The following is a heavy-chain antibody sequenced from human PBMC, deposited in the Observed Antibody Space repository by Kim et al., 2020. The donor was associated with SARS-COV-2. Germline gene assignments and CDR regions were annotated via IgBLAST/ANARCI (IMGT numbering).Heavy chain of an antibody. J-gene: IGHJ6*03. D-gene: IGHD2-2*01. Sequence: ASVKVSCKASGYTFTSYDINWVRQATGQGLEWMGWMNPNSGNTGYAQKFQGRVTMTRNTSISTAYMELSSLRSEDTAVYYCARGRYSSRGQLVLSGNYYYYYYMDVWGKGTMVTVSS. CDR1: GYTFTSYD. V-gene: IGHV1-8*01. CDR2: MNPNSGNT. CDR3: ARGRYSSRGQLVLSGNYYYYYYMDV.